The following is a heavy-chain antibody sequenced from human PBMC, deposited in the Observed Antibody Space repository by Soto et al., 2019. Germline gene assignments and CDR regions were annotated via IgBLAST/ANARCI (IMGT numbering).Heavy chain of an antibody. CDR1: GYTFTSYA. CDR2: INAGNGNT. J-gene: IGHJ4*02. V-gene: IGHV1-3*01. D-gene: IGHD2-15*01. Sequence: GASVKVSCKASGYTFTSYAMHWVRQAPGQRLEWMGWINAGNGNTKYSQKFQGRVTITRDTSASTAYMELSSLRSEDTAVYYCARDICSGGSCYYNYWGQGTLVTVSS. CDR3: ARDICSGGSCYYNY.